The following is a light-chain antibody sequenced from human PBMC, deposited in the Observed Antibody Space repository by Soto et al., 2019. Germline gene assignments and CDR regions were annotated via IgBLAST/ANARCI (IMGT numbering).Light chain of an antibody. CDR1: QYISTY. Sequence: DIQMTQSPSTLSASVVDRVTITCRATQYISTYLAWYQQGPGKAPKLLIYDASSLASGVPSRFSGSRSGTEFTLTISSLQPDDFVTYYGQEYNGYSRTFGQGTKVEIK. CDR2: DAS. V-gene: IGKV1-5*01. CDR3: QEYNGYSRT. J-gene: IGKJ1*01.